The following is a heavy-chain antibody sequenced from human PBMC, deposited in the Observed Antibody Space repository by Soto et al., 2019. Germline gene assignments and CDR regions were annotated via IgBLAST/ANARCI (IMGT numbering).Heavy chain of an antibody. CDR2: IIPIFGTA. CDR3: ARDYYDSSGYYYIFDY. J-gene: IGHJ4*02. CDR1: GGTFSSYA. D-gene: IGHD3-22*01. V-gene: IGHV1-69*01. Sequence: QVQLVQSGAEVKKPGSSVKVSCKASGGTFSSYAISWVRQAPGQGLEWMGGIIPIFGTANYAQKFQGRVTITADESTSTAYMELSNLRSEDTAVYYCARDYYDSSGYYYIFDYWGQGTLVTVSS.